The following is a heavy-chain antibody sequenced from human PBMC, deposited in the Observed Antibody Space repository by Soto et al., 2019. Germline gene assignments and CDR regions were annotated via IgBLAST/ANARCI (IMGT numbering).Heavy chain of an antibody. D-gene: IGHD3-16*01. V-gene: IGHV4-4*02. J-gene: IGHJ4*02. Sequence: QVQLQESGPGLVKPSGTLSLTCGVSGGSINTDYWWRWVRQAPGKALEWIGEVHHSGATNYIQSLKSRVTMSVDKSANQVSLELTSVAPADTAVYFWARGVSYLWVYWGQGTLVIVSS. CDR1: GGSINTDYW. CDR2: VHHSGAT. CDR3: ARGVSYLWVY.